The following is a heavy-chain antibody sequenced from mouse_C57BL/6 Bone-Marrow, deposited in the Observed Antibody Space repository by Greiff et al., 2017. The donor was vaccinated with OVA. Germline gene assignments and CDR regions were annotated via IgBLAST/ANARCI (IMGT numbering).Heavy chain of an antibody. CDR1: GYTFTSYW. Sequence: QVQLQQSGAELVKPGASVKMSCKASGYTFTSYWITWVKQRPGQGLEWIGDIYPGSGSTNYNETFKSKATLTVDTSSSTAYMQLSSLTSEDTAVDYGARECDNAEGGFDYWGQGTTLTVSS. J-gene: IGHJ2*01. CDR3: ARECDNAEGGFDY. CDR2: IYPGSGST. D-gene: IGHD1-3*01. V-gene: IGHV1-55*01.